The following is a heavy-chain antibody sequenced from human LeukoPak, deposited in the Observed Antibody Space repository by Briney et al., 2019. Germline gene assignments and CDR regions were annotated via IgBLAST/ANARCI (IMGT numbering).Heavy chain of an antibody. CDR1: GFSLSTSGVG. V-gene: IGHV2-5*01. D-gene: IGHD1-14*01. Sequence: SGPTLVNPTQTLTLTCTFSGFSLSTSGVGVGWIRQPPGKALEWLTLIYWNDDKRYSPSLRSRLTITKDTSKNQVVLTMTNMDPVDTATYYCAHARMTDAFDVWGQGTMVTVSS. CDR2: IYWNDDK. J-gene: IGHJ3*01. CDR3: AHARMTDAFDV.